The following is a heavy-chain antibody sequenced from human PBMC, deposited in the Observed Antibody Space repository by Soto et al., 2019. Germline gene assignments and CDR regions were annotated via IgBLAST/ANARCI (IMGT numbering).Heavy chain of an antibody. CDR1: GFTFSSYE. CDR2: ISSSGSTI. V-gene: IGHV3-48*03. J-gene: IGHJ2*01. CDR3: ARVLAYCGGACPDGYFDL. Sequence: EVQLVESGGGLVQPGGSLRLSCAASGFTFSSYEMNWVRQAPGKGLEWVSYISSSGSTIYYADSVKGRFTISRDNAKNSLYLQMNSLRAEDTAVYYCARVLAYCGGACPDGYFDLWGRGTLVTVSS. D-gene: IGHD2-21*02.